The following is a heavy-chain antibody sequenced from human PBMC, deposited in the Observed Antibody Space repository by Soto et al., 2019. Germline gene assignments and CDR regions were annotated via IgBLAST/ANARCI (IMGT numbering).Heavy chain of an antibody. J-gene: IGHJ4*02. D-gene: IGHD5-18*01. CDR3: ARDQPGYSYGYGLGY. CDR2: IYSGGST. Sequence: PGGSLRLSCAASGFTVSSNYMSWVRQAPRKGLEWVSVIYSGGSTYYADSVKGRFTISRDNAKNSLYLQMNSLRAEDTAVYYCARDQPGYSYGYGLGYWGQGTLVTVSS. V-gene: IGHV3-53*01. CDR1: GFTVSSNY.